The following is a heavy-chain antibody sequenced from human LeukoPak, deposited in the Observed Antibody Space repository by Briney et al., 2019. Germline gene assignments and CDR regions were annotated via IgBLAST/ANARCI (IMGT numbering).Heavy chain of an antibody. Sequence: SETLSLTCTVSGGSIKNYYWSWIRQSPGKGLEWIGYIYHSGSTTYNPSLKSRVTISVDTSKNQFSLRLNYVTAADTAVYYCARHVYFDYWGQGTLVTVSS. J-gene: IGHJ4*02. V-gene: IGHV4-59*08. CDR3: ARHVYFDY. CDR1: GGSIKNYY. CDR2: IYHSGST.